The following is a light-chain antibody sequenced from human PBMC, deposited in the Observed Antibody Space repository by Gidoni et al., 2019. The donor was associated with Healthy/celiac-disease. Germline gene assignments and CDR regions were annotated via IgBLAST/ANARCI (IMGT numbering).Light chain of an antibody. Sequence: VLTQSPATLSLTPGERATLSCRASQSVSSYLASYQQTPGQAPRLLIDDESNRATGIPARFSGSGSGTDFTLTISSLEPEDFAVYYCQQRSNWPPITFGQGTRLEIK. V-gene: IGKV3-11*01. CDR3: QQRSNWPPIT. J-gene: IGKJ5*01. CDR2: DES. CDR1: QSVSSY.